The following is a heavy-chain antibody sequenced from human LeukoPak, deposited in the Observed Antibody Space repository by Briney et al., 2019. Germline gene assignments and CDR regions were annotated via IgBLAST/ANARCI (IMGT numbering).Heavy chain of an antibody. D-gene: IGHD2-2*01. J-gene: IGHJ6*03. V-gene: IGHV3-21*01. CDR2: ISSSSSYI. CDR1: GFTFSSYS. Sequence: GGSLRLSCAASGFTFSSYSMNWVRQAPGKGLEWVSSISSSSSYIYYADSVKGRFTISRDNAKNSLYLQMNSLRAEDTAVYYCARVGYCSSTSCYSRRLYYYYYYMDVWGKGTTVTISS. CDR3: ARVGYCSSTSCYSRRLYYYYYYMDV.